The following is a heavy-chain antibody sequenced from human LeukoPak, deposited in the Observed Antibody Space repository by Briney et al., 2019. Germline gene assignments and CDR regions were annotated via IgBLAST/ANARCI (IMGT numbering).Heavy chain of an antibody. CDR3: ARASIAVAGLDY. D-gene: IGHD6-19*01. CDR2: INHSGST. CDR1: GGSFSSYY. Sequence: SETLSLTCAVYGGSFSSYYWSWIRQPPGKGLEWIGEINHSGSTNYNPSLKSRVTISVDTSKNQFSLKLSSVTAADTAVYYCARASIAVAGLDYWGQGTLVTVSS. J-gene: IGHJ4*02. V-gene: IGHV4-34*01.